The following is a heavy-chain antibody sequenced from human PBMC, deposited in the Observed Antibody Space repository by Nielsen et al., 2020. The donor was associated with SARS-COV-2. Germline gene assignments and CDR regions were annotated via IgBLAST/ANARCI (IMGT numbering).Heavy chain of an antibody. CDR1: GFTFSNFA. CDR3: TTRVAGGTMDV. V-gene: IGHV3-23*01. Sequence: GESLKISCAASGFTFSNFAMNWVRQAPGKGLEWVSTIGGSGGGTYYADSLKGRFIISRDNSKNTLYLQMNSLGADDTAIYYCTTRVAGGTMDVWGQGTTVAVSS. D-gene: IGHD6-19*01. J-gene: IGHJ6*02. CDR2: IGGSGGGT.